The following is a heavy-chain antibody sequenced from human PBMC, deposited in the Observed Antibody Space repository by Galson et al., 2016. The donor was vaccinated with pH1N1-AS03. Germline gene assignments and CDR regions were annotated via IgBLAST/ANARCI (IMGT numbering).Heavy chain of an antibody. V-gene: IGHV3-7*01. J-gene: IGHJ4*02. D-gene: IGHD2/OR15-2a*01. CDR3: ARTREYGRDY. CDR1: GFTFSNYG. CDR2: IKADGSEN. Sequence: SLRLSCAGSGFTFSNYGMSWVRRTPGKGLEWVANIKADGSENYNVDSVKGRFTISRDNAKNALYLQMNNLRSEDTAMYFCARTREYGRDYWGQGTLVTVSS.